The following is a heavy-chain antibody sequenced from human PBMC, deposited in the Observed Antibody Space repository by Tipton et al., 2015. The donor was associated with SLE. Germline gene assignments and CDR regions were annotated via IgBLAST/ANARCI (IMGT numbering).Heavy chain of an antibody. CDR2: IWYDGSNK. Sequence: SGFTFSSYGMHWVRQAPGKGLEWVAVIWYDGSNKYYADSVKGRFTISRDNSKNTLYLQMNSLRAEDTAVYYCAKPSDPYYYDSSGYPDYWGQGTLVTVSS. D-gene: IGHD3-22*01. CDR3: AKPSDPYYYDSSGYPDY. J-gene: IGHJ4*02. CDR1: GFTFSSYG. V-gene: IGHV3-33*06.